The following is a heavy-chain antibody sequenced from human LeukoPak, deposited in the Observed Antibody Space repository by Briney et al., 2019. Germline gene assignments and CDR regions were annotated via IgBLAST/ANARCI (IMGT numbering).Heavy chain of an antibody. J-gene: IGHJ4*02. Sequence: PSETLSLTCTVSGGSISSYYWSWIRQPAGKGLEWIGRIYTSGSTNYNPSLKSRVTMSVDTSKNQFSLKLSSVTAADTAVYYCARGRYYGSGSYYIFDYWGQGTLVTVSS. V-gene: IGHV4-4*07. CDR2: IYTSGST. CDR1: GGSISSYY. D-gene: IGHD3-10*01. CDR3: ARGRYYGSGSYYIFDY.